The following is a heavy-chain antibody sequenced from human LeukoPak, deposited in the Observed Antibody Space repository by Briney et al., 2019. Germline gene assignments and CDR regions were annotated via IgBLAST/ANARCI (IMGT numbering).Heavy chain of an antibody. Sequence: SETLSLTCAVYGGSFSGYYWSWIRQPPGKGLEWIGEINHSGSTNYNPSLKSRVTISVDTSKNQFSLKLSSVTAADTAVYYCARAGVVVVPAATAGYGMDVWGQGTTVTVSS. CDR2: INHSGST. CDR3: ARAGVVVVPAATAGYGMDV. D-gene: IGHD2-2*01. CDR1: GGSFSGYY. V-gene: IGHV4-34*01. J-gene: IGHJ6*02.